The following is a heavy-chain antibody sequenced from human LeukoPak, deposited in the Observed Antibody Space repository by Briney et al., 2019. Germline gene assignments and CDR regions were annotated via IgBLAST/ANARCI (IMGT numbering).Heavy chain of an antibody. CDR3: TSTYYDYVWGSYRLLDY. CDR1: GFNFSIYS. J-gene: IGHJ4*02. CDR2: ISGRSRTI. Sequence: GGSLRLSCAASGFNFSIYSMNWVRQAPGKGLEWVSYISGRSRTIYYADSVKGRFTISRDDGKSALYLQMNSLRAEDTAVYYCTSTYYDYVWGSYRLLDYWGQGTLVTVSS. V-gene: IGHV3-48*01. D-gene: IGHD3-16*02.